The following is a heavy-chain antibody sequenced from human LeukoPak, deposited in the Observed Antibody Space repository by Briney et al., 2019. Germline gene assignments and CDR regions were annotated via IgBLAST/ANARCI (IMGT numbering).Heavy chain of an antibody. Sequence: SETLSLTCAVYGGSFSGYYWTWLRQPPGKGLEWIGEMNHSGSTNYNPSLKSRVTISVDTSKNQFSLKLSSVTAADTAVYYCAACLSATWAIDYWGQGTLVTVSS. D-gene: IGHD1-1*01. CDR1: GGSFSGYY. CDR2: MNHSGST. J-gene: IGHJ4*02. CDR3: AACLSATWAIDY. V-gene: IGHV4-34*01.